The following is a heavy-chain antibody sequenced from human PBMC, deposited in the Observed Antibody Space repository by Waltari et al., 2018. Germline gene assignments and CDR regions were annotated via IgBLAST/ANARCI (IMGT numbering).Heavy chain of an antibody. Sequence: QVQLVQSGAEVKKPGASVKVSCKVSGSTLTELSMNWVRQAPGKGLEWLGGVERENVKTIYDRKFPGRVTRTEDTSTDTAYMELRSLRSEDTAVYYCATDRAYSSGWFDYWGQGTLVTVSS. D-gene: IGHD6-19*01. V-gene: IGHV1-24*01. CDR3: ATDRAYSSGWFDY. CDR1: GSTLTELS. CDR2: VERENVKT. J-gene: IGHJ4*02.